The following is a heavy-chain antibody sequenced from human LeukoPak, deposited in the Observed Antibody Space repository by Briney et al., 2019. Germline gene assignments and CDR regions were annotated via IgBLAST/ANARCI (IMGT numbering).Heavy chain of an antibody. J-gene: IGHJ4*02. V-gene: IGHV1-8*01. Sequence: GASVKVSCKASGYTFTSYDINWVRQATGQGLEWMGWMNLNSGNTDYAPKFQGRVTMTRNTSITTAYMELSSLRSEDTAVYYCARAQRYCAGTSCYAPVAYWGQGTLVTVSS. D-gene: IGHD2-2*01. CDR2: MNLNSGNT. CDR3: ARAQRYCAGTSCYAPVAY. CDR1: GYTFTSYD.